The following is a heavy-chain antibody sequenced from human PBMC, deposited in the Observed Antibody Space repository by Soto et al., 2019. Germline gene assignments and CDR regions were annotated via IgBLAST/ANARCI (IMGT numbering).Heavy chain of an antibody. J-gene: IGHJ3*01. V-gene: IGHV2-5*05. CDR3: AHRRARTSGRNDAYDV. CDR1: GFSLTTNGEG. Sequence: QITLKESGPTLVTPTQTLTLTCIFSGFSLTTNGEGVGWIRQAPGKSLEWLALIYWDDAKNYESSLKSRLTIPKDTSKSRVVLTMTNVDPMDTATYYCAHRRARTSGRNDAYDVWGQGTVVTVSS. CDR2: IYWDDAK.